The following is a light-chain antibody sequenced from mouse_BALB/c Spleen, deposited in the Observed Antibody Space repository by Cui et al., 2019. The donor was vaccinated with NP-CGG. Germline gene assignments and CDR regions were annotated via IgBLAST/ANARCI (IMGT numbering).Light chain of an antibody. J-gene: IGLJ1*01. V-gene: IGLV1*01. Sequence: QAVVTQDSVLTTSPGQTVTLTCRSRTWAVTTSNSANLVQEKPDHLFTGLIGGTNNRAPGVPARFSGSLIGDKAALTITAAQTEDEAIYFCALWYSNHWVFGGGTKLTVL. CDR3: ALWYSNHWV. CDR2: GTN. CDR1: TWAVTTSNS.